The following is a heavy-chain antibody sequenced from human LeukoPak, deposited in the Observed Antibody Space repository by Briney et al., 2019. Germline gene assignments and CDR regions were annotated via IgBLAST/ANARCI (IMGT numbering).Heavy chain of an antibody. CDR1: GFTFSRYY. D-gene: IGHD2-2*01. J-gene: IGHJ6*02. CDR2: ISGNGLKT. V-gene: IGHV3-23*01. Sequence: PGGSLRLSCAASGFTFSRYYMAWVRQTPGKGLEWVSGISGNGLKTFYADSVKGRSTISRDNSKKTVDLEMNNLRVEDSAIFYCAKIVVPAAFYFYGMDVWGPGTTVTVSS. CDR3: AKIVVPAAFYFYGMDV.